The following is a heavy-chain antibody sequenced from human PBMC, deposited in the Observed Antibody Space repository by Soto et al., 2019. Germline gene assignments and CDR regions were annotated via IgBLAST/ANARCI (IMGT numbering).Heavy chain of an antibody. D-gene: IGHD3-10*01. J-gene: IGHJ3*02. V-gene: IGHV4-59*01. CDR1: GGSISSYY. CDR2: IYYSGST. CDR3: ARVWGGAFDI. Sequence: SETLSFTCTVSGGSISSYYWSWIRQPPGKGLEWIGYIYYSGSTNYNPSLKSRVTISVDTSNNQFSLKLSSVTAADTAVYYCARVWGGAFDIWGQGTMVTVSS.